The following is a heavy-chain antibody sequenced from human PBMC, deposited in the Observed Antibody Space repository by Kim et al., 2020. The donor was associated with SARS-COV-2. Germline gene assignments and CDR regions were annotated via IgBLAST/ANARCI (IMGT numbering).Heavy chain of an antibody. D-gene: IGHD6-19*01. CDR3: ARVPQAVAGFYYYYYGMDV. CDR1: GGSISSGDYY. V-gene: IGHV4-30-4*01. CDR2: IYYSGST. J-gene: IGHJ6*02. Sequence: SETLSLTCTVSGGSISSGDYYWSWIRQPPGKGLEWIGYIYYSGSTYYNPSLKSRVTISVDTSKNQFSLKLSSVTAADTAVYYCARVPQAVAGFYYYYYGMDVWRQGTTVTVSS.